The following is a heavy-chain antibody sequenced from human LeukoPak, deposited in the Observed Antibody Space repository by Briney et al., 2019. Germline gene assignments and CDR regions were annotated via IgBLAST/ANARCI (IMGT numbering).Heavy chain of an antibody. Sequence: SETLSLTCTVSGGSISSYYWSWIRQPPGKGLEWIGYIYYSGSTNYNPSLKSRVTISVDTSKNQFSLKLSSVTAADTAVYYCARDRIVVVTAIDYYYYGMDVWGQGTTVTVSS. CDR3: ARDRIVVVTAIDYYYYGMDV. D-gene: IGHD2-21*02. CDR2: IYYSGST. V-gene: IGHV4-59*12. CDR1: GGSISSYY. J-gene: IGHJ6*02.